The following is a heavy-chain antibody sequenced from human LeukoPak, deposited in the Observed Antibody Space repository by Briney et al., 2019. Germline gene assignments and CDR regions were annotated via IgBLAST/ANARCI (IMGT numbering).Heavy chain of an antibody. D-gene: IGHD3-9*01. CDR3: AGNRILTGYYLFDY. Sequence: GGSLRLSCAASRFPFSTSSMNWVRQAPGKGLEWVSYISSSGSTIFYADSVKGRFTISRDNAKNSLYLQMNSLRAEDTAVYYCAGNRILTGYYLFDYWGQGTLVTVSS. CDR2: ISSSGSTI. V-gene: IGHV3-48*04. J-gene: IGHJ4*02. CDR1: RFPFSTSS.